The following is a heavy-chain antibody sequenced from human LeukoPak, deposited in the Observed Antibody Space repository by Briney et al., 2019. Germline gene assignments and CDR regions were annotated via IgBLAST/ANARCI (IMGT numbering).Heavy chain of an antibody. CDR2: IIPILGIA. Sequence: SVKVSCKASGGTFSSYAISWVRQAPGQGLEWMGRIIPILGIANYAQKFQGRVTITADKSTSTAYMELSSLRSEDTAVYHCARAAPRGVYYDSSGYRDYWGQGTLVTVSS. CDR1: GGTFSSYA. J-gene: IGHJ4*02. V-gene: IGHV1-69*04. D-gene: IGHD3-22*01. CDR3: ARAAPRGVYYDSSGYRDY.